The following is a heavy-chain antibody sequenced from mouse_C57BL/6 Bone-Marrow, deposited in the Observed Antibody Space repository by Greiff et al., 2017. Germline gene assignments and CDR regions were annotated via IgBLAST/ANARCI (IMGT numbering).Heavy chain of an antibody. CDR3: AREGATGTDY. D-gene: IGHD4-1*02. V-gene: IGHV1-69*01. CDR2: IDPSDSYT. J-gene: IGHJ2*01. Sequence: QQRPGQGLEWIGEIDPSDSYTNYNQKFKGKSTLTVDKSSSTAYMQLSSLTSEDSAVYYCAREGATGTDYWGQGTTLTVSS.